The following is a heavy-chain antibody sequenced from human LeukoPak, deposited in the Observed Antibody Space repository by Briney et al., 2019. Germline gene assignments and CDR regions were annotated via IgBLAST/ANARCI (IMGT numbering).Heavy chain of an antibody. Sequence: SVKVSCKASRYTFSNFDINWVRQATGQGLEWMGRIIPILGIANYAQKFQGRVTITADKSTSTAYMELSSLRSEDTAVYYCAREESGYNLPFDYWGQGTLVTVSS. J-gene: IGHJ4*02. V-gene: IGHV1-69*04. CDR3: AREESGYNLPFDY. CDR2: IIPILGIA. CDR1: RYTFSNFD. D-gene: IGHD1-1*01.